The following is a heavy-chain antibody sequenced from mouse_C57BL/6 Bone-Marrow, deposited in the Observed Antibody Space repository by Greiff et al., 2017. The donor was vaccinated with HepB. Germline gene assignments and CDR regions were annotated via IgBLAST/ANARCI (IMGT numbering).Heavy chain of an antibody. J-gene: IGHJ2*01. CDR2: INYDGSST. CDR1: GFTFSDYY. D-gene: IGHD2-4*01. CDR3: AREDYDGRGYFDY. Sequence: EVKLVESEGGLVQPGSSMKLSCTASGFTFSDYYMAWVRQVPEKGLEWVANINYDGSSTYYLDSLKSRFIISRDNAKNILYLQMSSLKSEDTATYYCAREDYDGRGYFDYWGQGTTLTVSS. V-gene: IGHV5-16*01.